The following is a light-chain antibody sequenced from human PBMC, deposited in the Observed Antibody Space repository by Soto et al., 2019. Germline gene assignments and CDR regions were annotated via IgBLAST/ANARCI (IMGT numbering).Light chain of an antibody. Sequence: QLVLTQPPSASGTPGQRVTISCSGSSSNIGGNAVNWYQQLPGTTPKLLIYSNNQRPSGVPDRFSGSKSGTSASLAISGLQSEDEADYYCAAWDDSLSCYVFGTGTKLTVL. CDR1: SSNIGGNA. CDR3: AAWDDSLSCYV. CDR2: SNN. V-gene: IGLV1-44*01. J-gene: IGLJ1*01.